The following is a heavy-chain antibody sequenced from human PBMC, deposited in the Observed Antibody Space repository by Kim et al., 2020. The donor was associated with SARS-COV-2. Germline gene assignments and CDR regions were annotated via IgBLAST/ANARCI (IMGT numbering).Heavy chain of an antibody. Sequence: YNPSLKSRVTMSVDTSKNQFSLKLSSVTAADTAGYYCARGLRFLAWPFDYWGQGTLVTVSS. D-gene: IGHD3-3*01. CDR3: ARGLRFLAWPFDY. J-gene: IGHJ4*02. V-gene: IGHV4-30-2*05.